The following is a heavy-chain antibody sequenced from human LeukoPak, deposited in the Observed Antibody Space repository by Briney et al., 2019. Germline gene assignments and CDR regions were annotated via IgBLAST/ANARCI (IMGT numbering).Heavy chain of an antibody. J-gene: IGHJ4*02. V-gene: IGHV1-2*02. CDR1: GYTFTGYY. Sequence: ASVKVSCKASGYTFTGYYMHWVRQAPGQGLEWMGWINPNSGGTNYAQKFQGRVTMTRDTSISTAYMELSRLRSDDTAVYYCARDPEDDSSGYNDDNWGQGTLVTVFS. CDR3: ARDPEDDSSGYNDDN. CDR2: INPNSGGT. D-gene: IGHD3-22*01.